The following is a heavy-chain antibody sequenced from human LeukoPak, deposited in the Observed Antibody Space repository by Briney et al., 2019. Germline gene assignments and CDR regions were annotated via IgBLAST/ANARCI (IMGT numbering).Heavy chain of an antibody. J-gene: IGHJ4*02. D-gene: IGHD6-6*01. CDR3: AKVTWARIAAQRDDY. Sequence: PGGSLRLSCAASGFTFRSYDMSWVRQAPGKGLEWVSAISGGSTYYADSVKGRFTISRGNSKNTLYLQMNSLRAEDTAVYYCAKVTWARIAAQRDDYWGQGTLVTVSS. V-gene: IGHV3-23*01. CDR1: GFTFRSYD. CDR2: ISGGST.